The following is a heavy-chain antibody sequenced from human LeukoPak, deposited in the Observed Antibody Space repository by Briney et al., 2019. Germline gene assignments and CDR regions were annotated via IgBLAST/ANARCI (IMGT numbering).Heavy chain of an antibody. CDR3: ARDGVYCSGGSCNDAFDI. Sequence: SETLSLTCTVSGGSISSYYWSWIRQPPGKGLEWIGYIYYSGSTNYNPSLKSRVTISVDTSKNQFSLKLSSVTAADTAVYYCARDGVYCSGGSCNDAFDIWGQGTMSPSLQ. V-gene: IGHV4-59*01. CDR1: GGSISSYY. CDR2: IYYSGST. J-gene: IGHJ3*02. D-gene: IGHD2-15*01.